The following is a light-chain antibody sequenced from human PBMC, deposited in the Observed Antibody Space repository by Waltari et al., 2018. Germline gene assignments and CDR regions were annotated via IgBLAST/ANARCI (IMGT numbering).Light chain of an antibody. CDR1: SSNIGSNP. V-gene: IGLV1-44*01. J-gene: IGLJ7*01. CDR2: RNN. Sequence: QSVLTQPPSASGTPGLRVPISCSGSSSNIGSNPVNWYQQLPGTAPKLLIYRNNQRPSGVPDRFSGSKSGSSASLAISGLQSEDEADYYCATWDDSLNAAVFGGGTQLSVL. CDR3: ATWDDSLNAAV.